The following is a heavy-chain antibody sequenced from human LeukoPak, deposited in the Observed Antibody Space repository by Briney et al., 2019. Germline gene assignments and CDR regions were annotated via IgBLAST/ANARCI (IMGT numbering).Heavy chain of an antibody. CDR1: GGTFSSYA. D-gene: IGHD3-22*01. J-gene: IGHJ6*03. CDR3: ASVRVSDSSGYYYYYYYMDV. CDR2: IIPIFGTA. Sequence: SVKVSCKASGGTFSSYAISWVRQAPGQGLEWMGGIIPIFGTANYAQKFQGRVTISADESTSTAYMELSSLRSEDTAVYYCASVRVSDSSGYYYYYYYMDVWGKGTTVTVSS. V-gene: IGHV1-69*13.